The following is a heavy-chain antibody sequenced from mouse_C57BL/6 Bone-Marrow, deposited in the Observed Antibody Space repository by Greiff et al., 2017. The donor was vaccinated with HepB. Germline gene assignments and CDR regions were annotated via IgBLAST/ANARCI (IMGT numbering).Heavy chain of an antibody. D-gene: IGHD2-10*01. J-gene: IGHJ4*01. CDR1: GYTFTDYY. CDR2: INPYNGGT. Sequence: EVQLQQSGPVLVKPGASVKMSCKASGYTFTDYYMNWVKQSHGKSLEWIGVINPYNGGTSYNQKFKGKATLTVDKSSSTAYMELNSLTSEDSAVYYCASRSYYGAMDYWGQGTSVTVSS. CDR3: ASRSYYGAMDY. V-gene: IGHV1-19*01.